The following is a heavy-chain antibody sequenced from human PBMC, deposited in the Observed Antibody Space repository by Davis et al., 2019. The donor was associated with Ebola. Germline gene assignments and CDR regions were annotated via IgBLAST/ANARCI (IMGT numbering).Heavy chain of an antibody. D-gene: IGHD3-3*01. CDR1: GFTFSSYE. V-gene: IGHV3-48*03. CDR3: AKDQDDFWSGYSQTFDY. Sequence: GESLKISCAASGFTFSSYEMNWVRQAPGKGLEWVSYISSSGSTIYYADSVKGRFTISRDNAKNSLYLQMNSLRAEDTAVYYCAKDQDDFWSGYSQTFDYWGQGTLVTVSS. CDR2: ISSSGSTI. J-gene: IGHJ4*02.